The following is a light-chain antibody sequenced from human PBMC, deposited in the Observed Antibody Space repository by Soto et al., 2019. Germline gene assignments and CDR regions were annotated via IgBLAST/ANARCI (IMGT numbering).Light chain of an antibody. CDR3: QQFAHLPRT. CDR1: QDIRNN. J-gene: IGKJ2*02. Sequence: DIQMTQSPSSLSTSVGDSVAITCQASQDIRNNLNWYQQKQGKAPKLLIYDASNLETGVPSRFSGSGSGTDFTLTISSLHPEDVATYFCQQFAHLPRTFGQGTKLEIK. CDR2: DAS. V-gene: IGKV1-33*01.